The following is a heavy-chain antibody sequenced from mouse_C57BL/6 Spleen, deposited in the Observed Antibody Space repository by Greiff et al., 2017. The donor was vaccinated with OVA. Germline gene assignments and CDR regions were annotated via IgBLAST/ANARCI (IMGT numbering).Heavy chain of an antibody. Sequence: VQLQQSGPELVKPGASVKISCKASGYAFSSSWMNWGKQRPGKGLEWIGRIYPGDGDTNYNGKFKGKATMTADKSSSTAYMQLSSLTSEDSAVYFCAIGYAMDYWGQGTSVTVSS. CDR1: GYAFSSSW. J-gene: IGHJ4*01. CDR3: AIGYAMDY. D-gene: IGHD2-14*01. V-gene: IGHV1-82*01. CDR2: IYPGDGDT.